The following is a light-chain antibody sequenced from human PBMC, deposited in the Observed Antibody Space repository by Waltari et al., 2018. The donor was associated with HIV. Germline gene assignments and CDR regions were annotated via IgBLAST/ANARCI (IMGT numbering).Light chain of an antibody. V-gene: IGLV2-14*01. CDR2: EVF. J-gene: IGLJ2*01. CDR1: TTDFGHYNF. CDR3: ASFTSNYTLI. Sequence: LPPPASSSASPGPSITFCCARSTTDFGHYNFISWYQQHPGGVPKVIIYEVFSRPSGISSRFSGSRSANTASLTISWLQPEDEADYYCASFTSNYTLIFGGGTKVTVL.